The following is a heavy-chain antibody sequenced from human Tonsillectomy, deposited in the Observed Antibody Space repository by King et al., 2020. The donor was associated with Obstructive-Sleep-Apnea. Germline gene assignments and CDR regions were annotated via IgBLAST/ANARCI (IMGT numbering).Heavy chain of an antibody. J-gene: IGHJ5*01. CDR2: IYPGDSDT. D-gene: IGHD2-8*02. CDR3: ALTSTGWFVS. V-gene: IGHV5-51*01. Sequence: QLVQSGAEVKKPGESLKISCQGSGYIFPTYWIGWVRQMPGKGLEWRGIIYPGDSDTAYSPSFQGQVTISVDTSNRSAYLQWSSLRASDTAIYYCALTSTGWFVSWGQGTLVTVSS. CDR1: GYIFPTYW.